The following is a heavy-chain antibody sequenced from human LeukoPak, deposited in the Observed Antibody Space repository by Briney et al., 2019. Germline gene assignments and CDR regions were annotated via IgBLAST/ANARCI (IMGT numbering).Heavy chain of an antibody. CDR1: GFTFSSYS. CDR3: VRGIPTERHKRNNWFDP. CDR2: ISSSSSYI. D-gene: IGHD1-1*01. V-gene: IGHV3-21*01. Sequence: PGGSLRLSCAASGFTFSSYSMNWVRQAPGKGLEWVSSISSSSSYIYYADSVKGRFTISRDNAKNSLYLQMNSLRAEDTAVYYCVRGIPTERHKRNNWFDPWGQGTLVTVSS. J-gene: IGHJ5*02.